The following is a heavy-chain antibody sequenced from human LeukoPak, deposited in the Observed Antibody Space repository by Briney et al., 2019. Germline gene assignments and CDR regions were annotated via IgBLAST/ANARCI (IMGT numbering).Heavy chain of an antibody. CDR3: AKPARTDAFDI. Sequence: PGESLCLSCTVSGFTFSDYDLNWLRQPPGKGLEWVSSISGSGGNTYYADSVKGRFTISRDNSKNTLSLQMNSLRADDTAVYYCAKPARTDAFDIWGQGTMVTVSS. CDR1: GFTFSDYD. J-gene: IGHJ3*02. V-gene: IGHV3-23*01. CDR2: ISGSGGNT. D-gene: IGHD1-14*01.